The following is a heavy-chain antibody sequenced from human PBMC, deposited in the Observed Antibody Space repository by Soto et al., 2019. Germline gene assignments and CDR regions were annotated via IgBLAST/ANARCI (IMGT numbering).Heavy chain of an antibody. CDR1: GDSVSSNSAG. V-gene: IGHV6-1*01. Sequence: PSETLSLTXVISGDSVSSNSAGWNWIRQSPSRGLEWLGRTYYKSKWNNDYALSVKSRITINPDTSKNQFSLHLYSVTPEDTAVYYCTGITWFRGMDVWGQGTPVTVSS. D-gene: IGHD3-10*01. CDR2: TYYKSKWNN. J-gene: IGHJ6*02. CDR3: TGITWFRGMDV.